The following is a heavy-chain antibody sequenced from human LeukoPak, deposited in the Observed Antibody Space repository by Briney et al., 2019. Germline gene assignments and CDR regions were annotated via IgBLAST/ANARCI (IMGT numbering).Heavy chain of an antibody. V-gene: IGHV3-21*01. CDR1: GFTFSSYS. D-gene: IGHD3-3*01. CDR2: ISISSSYI. J-gene: IGHJ6*01. Sequence: GGSLRLSCASSGFTFSSYSMNWVRQAPGKGLELVSSISISSSYIYYADSVKGRFTISRDNAKNSLYLQMNSLRAEDTAVYYCARDIHYDFCSGHAARPGMDVWGQGTTVTVSS. CDR3: ARDIHYDFCSGHAARPGMDV.